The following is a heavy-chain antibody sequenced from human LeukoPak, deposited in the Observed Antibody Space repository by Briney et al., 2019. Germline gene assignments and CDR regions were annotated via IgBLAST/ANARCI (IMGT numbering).Heavy chain of an antibody. CDR2: INPNSGGT. J-gene: IGHJ4*02. CDR3: ARGRYQLLNSDY. D-gene: IGHD2-2*01. V-gene: IGHV1-2*02. CDR1: GYTFTSYD. Sequence: ASVKVSCKASGYTFTSYDINWVRQATGQGLEWMGWINPNSGGTNYAQKFQGRVTMTRDTSISTAYMELSRLRSDDTAVYYCARGRYQLLNSDYWGQGTLVTVSS.